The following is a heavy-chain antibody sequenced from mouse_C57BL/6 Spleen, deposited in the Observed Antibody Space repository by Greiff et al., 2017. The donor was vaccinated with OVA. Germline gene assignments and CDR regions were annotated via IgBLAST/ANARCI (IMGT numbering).Heavy chain of an antibody. CDR3: ARETAQATFAY. V-gene: IGHV1-4*01. CDR1: GYTFTSYT. CDR2: INPSSGYT. J-gene: IGHJ3*01. Sequence: QVQLQQSGAELARPGASVTMSCKASGYTFTSYTMHWVKQRPGQGLEWIGYINPSSGYTKYNQKFKDKATLTADKSSSTAYMQLSSLTSVDSAVYYCARETAQATFAYWGQGTLVTVSA. D-gene: IGHD3-2*02.